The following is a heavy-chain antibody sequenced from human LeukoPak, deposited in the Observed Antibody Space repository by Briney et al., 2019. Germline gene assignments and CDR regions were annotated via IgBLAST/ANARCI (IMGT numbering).Heavy chain of an antibody. CDR1: GFTFSSYA. J-gene: IGHJ4*02. D-gene: IGHD3-22*01. Sequence: GGSLRLSCAASGFTFSSYAMHWVRQAPGKGLEWVAVISYDGSNKYYADSVKGRFTISRDNSKNTLYLQMNSLRAEDTAVYYCARSDHTYYYDSSGYTQPVDWGQGTLVTVSS. CDR3: ARSDHTYYYDSSGYTQPVD. CDR2: ISYDGSNK. V-gene: IGHV3-30-3*01.